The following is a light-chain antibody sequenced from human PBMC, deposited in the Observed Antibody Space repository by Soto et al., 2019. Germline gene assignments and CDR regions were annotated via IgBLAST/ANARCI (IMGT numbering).Light chain of an antibody. CDR1: SSDVGGYNY. V-gene: IGLV2-8*01. J-gene: IGLJ2*01. CDR2: EVS. Sequence: QSALTQPPSASGSPGQSVTISCTGTSSDVGGYNYVSWYQQHPGKAPKLMIYEVSKRHSGVPDRFSGSKSGNTASLTVSWLQAEDEADDYCSSYAGSNNWVVFGGGTKLTVL. CDR3: SSYAGSNNWVV.